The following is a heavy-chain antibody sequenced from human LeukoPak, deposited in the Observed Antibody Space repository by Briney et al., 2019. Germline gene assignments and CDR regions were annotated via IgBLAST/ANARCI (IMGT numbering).Heavy chain of an antibody. CDR2: IYDDGRP. D-gene: IGHD3-10*01. CDR3: ARARAGRQSWVEFDL. Sequence: AGSRRLSCTLSGVTVSTTLMDWVRQAPRKGLEWVSLIYDDGRPVYADSVRGRFTISRDTSKNPVDLQMNSLRAEDSPIYYCARARAGRQSWVEFDLWGQGTLVTASS. J-gene: IGHJ5*02. CDR1: GVTVSTTL. V-gene: IGHV3-66*02.